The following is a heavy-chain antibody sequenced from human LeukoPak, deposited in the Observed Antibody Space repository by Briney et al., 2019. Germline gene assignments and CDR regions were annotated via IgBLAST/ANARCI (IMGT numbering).Heavy chain of an antibody. V-gene: IGHV3-48*04. CDR3: ARPASTSPLGY. Sequence: GGSLRLSCAASGFTFSTYSMNWVRQAPGKGLEWVSYISSSGSTIYYADSVKGRFTISRDNANNSLYLQMNSLRAEDTALYYCARPASTSPLGYWGQGTLVTVS. CDR2: ISSSGSTI. J-gene: IGHJ4*02. CDR1: GFTFSTYS.